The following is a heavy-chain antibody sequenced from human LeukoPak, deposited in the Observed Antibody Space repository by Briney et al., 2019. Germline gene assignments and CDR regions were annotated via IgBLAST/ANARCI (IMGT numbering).Heavy chain of an antibody. Sequence: PGRSLRLSCAASGFTFSSYGMHWVRQAPGKGLEWVAVIWYDGSNKYYAGSVKGRFTISRDNSKNTLYLQMNSLRAQDTAVYYCARVRLEDIVVVVAANPPDYWGQGTLVTVSS. CDR2: IWYDGSNK. D-gene: IGHD2-15*01. J-gene: IGHJ4*02. V-gene: IGHV3-33*01. CDR1: GFTFSSYG. CDR3: ARVRLEDIVVVVAANPPDY.